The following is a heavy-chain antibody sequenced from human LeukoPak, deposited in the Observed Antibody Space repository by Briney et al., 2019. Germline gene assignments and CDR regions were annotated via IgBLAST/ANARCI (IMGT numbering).Heavy chain of an antibody. J-gene: IGHJ5*02. D-gene: IGHD2-2*01. CDR1: GGSISSYY. Sequence: SETLSLTCTVSGGSISSYYWSWIRQPAEKGLELIGRIYTSGSTNYNPSLKSRVTMSVDTSKDQFSLKLSSVTAADTAVYYCARGGCSSTSCYHNWFDPWGQGTLVTVSS. CDR3: ARGGCSSTSCYHNWFDP. V-gene: IGHV4-4*07. CDR2: IYTSGST.